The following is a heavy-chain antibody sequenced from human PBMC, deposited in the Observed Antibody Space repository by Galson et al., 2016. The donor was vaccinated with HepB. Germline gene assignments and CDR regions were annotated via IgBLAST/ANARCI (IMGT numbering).Heavy chain of an antibody. CDR3: AGDRLASGNHLDY. Sequence: SLRLSCAASGFTFSTYGMHWVPQAPGKGLEWVAVIRHDGSNKYYADSVKGRFTISRDSSTLYLQMNSLRAEDTAVYYCAGDRLASGNHLDYWGQGTLVTVSS. J-gene: IGHJ4*02. CDR2: IRHDGSNK. V-gene: IGHV3-33*01. D-gene: IGHD4-23*01. CDR1: GFTFSTYG.